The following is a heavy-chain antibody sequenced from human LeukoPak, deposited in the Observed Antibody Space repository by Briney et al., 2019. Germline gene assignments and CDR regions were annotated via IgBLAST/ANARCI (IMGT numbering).Heavy chain of an antibody. D-gene: IGHD6-19*01. CDR1: GYTFTSYA. CDR2: INAGNGNT. Sequence: ASVKVSCKASGYTFTSYAMHWVRQAPGQRLEWMGWINAGNGNTKYSQKFQGRVTITRDTSASTAYMELSSLRSGDTAVYYCARDNAREQWLGRFDHWGQGTLVTVSS. V-gene: IGHV1-3*01. J-gene: IGHJ4*02. CDR3: ARDNAREQWLGRFDH.